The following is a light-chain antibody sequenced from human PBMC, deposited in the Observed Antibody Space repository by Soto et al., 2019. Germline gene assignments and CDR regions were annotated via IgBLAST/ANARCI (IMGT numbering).Light chain of an antibody. Sequence: QLVLTQSPSASASLGASVKLTCTLSSGHSSYAISWHQQQPEKGPRYLMKLNSDGSHSTGDGIPDRFSGSSSGAERYLTIASLQSEDEADYYCQTWGTGIVVFGGVTTLTVL. CDR3: QTWGTGIVV. V-gene: IGLV4-69*01. CDR1: SGHSSYA. CDR2: LNSDGSH. J-gene: IGLJ2*01.